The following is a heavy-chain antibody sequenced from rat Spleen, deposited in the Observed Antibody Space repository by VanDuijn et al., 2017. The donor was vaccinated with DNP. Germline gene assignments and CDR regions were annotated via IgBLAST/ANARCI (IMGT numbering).Heavy chain of an antibody. V-gene: IGHV1-43*01. D-gene: IGHD1-4*01. Sequence: QIQLQQSGAELAKPGSSVMISCKASGYTFTSYFITWIKQTTGQGLEYIGYINTGSGGTNYNEKFKGKATLTVDISSSTAFMQLSSLTPDDSAVYYCARRRLPYWYFDFWGPGTMVTVSS. CDR3: ARRRLPYWYFDF. CDR2: INTGSGGT. CDR1: GYTFTSYF. J-gene: IGHJ1*01.